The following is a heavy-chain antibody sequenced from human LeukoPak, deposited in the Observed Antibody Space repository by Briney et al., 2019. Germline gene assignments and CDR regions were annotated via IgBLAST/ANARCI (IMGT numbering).Heavy chain of an antibody. D-gene: IGHD2-15*01. J-gene: IGHJ3*02. V-gene: IGHV4-59*01. CDR2: IYYSGST. CDR1: GGSITSYY. CDR3: ARDNMMVGSAFDI. Sequence: PSETLSLTCTVSGGSITSYYWSWIRQPPGKGLEWIGYIYYSGSTNYNPSLKSRVTISVDTSKNQFSLKLSSVTAADTAVYYCARDNMMVGSAFDIWGQGTMVTVSS.